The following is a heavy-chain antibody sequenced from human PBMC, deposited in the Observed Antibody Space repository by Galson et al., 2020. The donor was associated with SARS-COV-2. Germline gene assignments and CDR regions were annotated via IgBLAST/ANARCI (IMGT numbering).Heavy chain of an antibody. CDR2: ITHSGSS. CDR1: GGSFNDYY. CDR3: ARSYDSGWSRNWFAP. D-gene: IGHD6-19*01. J-gene: IGHJ5*02. Sequence: PSETLSLTCAVYGGSFNDYYWSWIRQPPGKGLEWIGGITHSGSSNYNPSLKSRATISVDTSKNQFSLRLNSVTAADTSVYYCARSYDSGWSRNWFAPWGQGTLVTVSS. V-gene: IGHV4-34*01.